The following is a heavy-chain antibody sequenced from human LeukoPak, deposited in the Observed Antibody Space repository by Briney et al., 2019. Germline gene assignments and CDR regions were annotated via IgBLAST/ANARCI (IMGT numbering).Heavy chain of an antibody. V-gene: IGHV4-39*01. Sequence: SETLSLTCTVSGGSISSSSYYWGWIRQPPGKGLEWIGSIYYSGSTYYNPSLKSRVTISVDTSKNQFSLKLSSVTAADTAVYYCARPDCSSTSCPLGYWGQGTLVTVSS. J-gene: IGHJ4*02. CDR2: IYYSGST. D-gene: IGHD2-2*01. CDR1: GGSISSSSYY. CDR3: ARPDCSSTSCPLGY.